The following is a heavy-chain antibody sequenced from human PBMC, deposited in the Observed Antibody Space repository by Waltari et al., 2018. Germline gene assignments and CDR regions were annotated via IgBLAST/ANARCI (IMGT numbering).Heavy chain of an antibody. CDR2: VGTVGDT. J-gene: IGHJ3*02. CDR1: GFNIATYD. CDR3: VRGGSDAFDI. V-gene: IGHV3-13*01. D-gene: IGHD3-16*01. Sequence: EVQLVESGGALVQPGGSLRLSCAASGFNIATYDMHWVRQVTGKGLEWVSAVGTVGDTLYSGSVKGRFTISRENVKNSLYLQMNSLRAGDTAVHYCVRGGSDAFDIWGQGTMVTVSS.